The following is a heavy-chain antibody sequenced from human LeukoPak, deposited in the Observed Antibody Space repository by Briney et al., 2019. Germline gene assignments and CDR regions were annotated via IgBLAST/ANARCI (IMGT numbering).Heavy chain of an antibody. J-gene: IGHJ6*02. CDR1: GFTFSSYG. Sequence: PGRSLRLSCAASGFTFSSYGMHWVRQAPGKGLEWVAVISYDGSNKYYADSVKGRFTISRDDSKNTLILQMNSLRAEDTAVYYCARGGYGMDVWGQGTTVTVSS. V-gene: IGHV3-30*03. CDR3: ARGGYGMDV. CDR2: ISYDGSNK.